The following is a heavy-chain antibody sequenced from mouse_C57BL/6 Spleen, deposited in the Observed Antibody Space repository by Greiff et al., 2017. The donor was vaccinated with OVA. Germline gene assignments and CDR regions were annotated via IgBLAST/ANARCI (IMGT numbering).Heavy chain of an antibody. CDR3: ARGETLDY. Sequence: VQLQQSGPELVKPGASVKISCKASGYSFTSYYIHWVQQRPGQGLEWIGWIYPGSGNTKYNEKVKGKATLTADTSSSTAYMQLSSLTSEDSAVYYCARGETLDYWGQGTTLTVSS. J-gene: IGHJ2*01. CDR1: GYSFTSYY. CDR2: IYPGSGNT. V-gene: IGHV1-66*01.